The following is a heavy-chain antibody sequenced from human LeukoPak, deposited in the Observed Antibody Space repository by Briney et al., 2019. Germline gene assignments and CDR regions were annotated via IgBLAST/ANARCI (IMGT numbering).Heavy chain of an antibody. J-gene: IGHJ4*02. CDR3: AKDMTDYGGNSGTFDY. CDR1: GFTFDDYA. Sequence: GGSLRLSCAASGFTFDDYAMHWVRQAPGEGLEWVSGISWNSGSIGYADSVKGRFTISRDNAKNSLYLQMNSLRAENTALYYCAKDMTDYGGNSGTFDYWGQGTLVTVSS. V-gene: IGHV3-9*01. CDR2: ISWNSGSI. D-gene: IGHD4-23*01.